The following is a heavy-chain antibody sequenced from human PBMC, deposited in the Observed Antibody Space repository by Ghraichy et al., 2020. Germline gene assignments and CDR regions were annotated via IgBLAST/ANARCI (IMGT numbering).Heavy chain of an antibody. J-gene: IGHJ4*02. CDR3: AREGQQLVQDFDY. CDR1: GFTFSSYS. V-gene: IGHV3-48*01. D-gene: IGHD6-13*01. Sequence: GGSLRLSCAASGFTFSSYSMNWVRQAPGKGLEWVSYISSSSSTIYYADSVKGRFTISRDNAKNSLYLQMNSLRAEDTAVYYCAREGQQLVQDFDYWGQGTLVTVSS. CDR2: ISSSSSTI.